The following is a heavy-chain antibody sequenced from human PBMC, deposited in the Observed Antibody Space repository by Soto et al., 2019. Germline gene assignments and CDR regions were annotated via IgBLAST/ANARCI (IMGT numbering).Heavy chain of an antibody. J-gene: IGHJ6*02. Sequence: EVQLVESGGGLVKPGGSLRLSCAASGFTFSSYSMNWVRQAPGKGLEWVSSISSSSSYIYYADSVKGRFTISRDNAKNSLYLQMNSLRAEDTAVYYCARCLAAAGPSYYYYYYGMDVWGQGTTVTVSS. CDR2: ISSSSSYI. V-gene: IGHV3-21*01. CDR1: GFTFSSYS. CDR3: ARCLAAAGPSYYYYYYGMDV. D-gene: IGHD6-13*01.